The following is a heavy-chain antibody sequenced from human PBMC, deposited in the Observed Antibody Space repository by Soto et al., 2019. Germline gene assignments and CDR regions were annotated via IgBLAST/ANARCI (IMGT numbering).Heavy chain of an antibody. V-gene: IGHV4-39*01. CDR3: AAGGNWNDDNWFDP. CDR1: GGSISSSSYY. Sequence: QLQLQESGPGLVKPSETLSLTCTVSGGSISSSSYYWGWIRQPPGKGLEWIGSIYYSGSTYYNPSLKSRVTISVDPSKNQFSLKLISVTAADTAVYYCAAGGNWNDDNWFDPWGQGTLVTVSS. J-gene: IGHJ5*02. D-gene: IGHD1-1*01. CDR2: IYYSGST.